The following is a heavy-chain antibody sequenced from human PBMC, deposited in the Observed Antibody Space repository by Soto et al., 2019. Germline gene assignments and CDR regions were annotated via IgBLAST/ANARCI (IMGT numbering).Heavy chain of an antibody. D-gene: IGHD6-13*01. V-gene: IGHV3-23*01. CDR1: GFTFSSYA. J-gene: IGHJ5*02. Sequence: GGSLRLSCAASGFTFSSYAMNWVRQAPGKGLEWVSSLSGSGASTYYADSVKGRFTISRDNSKTTLYLQMNSLRAEDTAIYYCAKGVKASAGAGSRFDPWGQGTLVTVSS. CDR2: LSGSGAST. CDR3: AKGVKASAGAGSRFDP.